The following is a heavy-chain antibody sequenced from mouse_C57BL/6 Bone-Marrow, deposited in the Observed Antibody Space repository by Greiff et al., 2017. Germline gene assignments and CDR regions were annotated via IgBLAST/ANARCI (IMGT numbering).Heavy chain of an antibody. V-gene: IGHV5-6*01. CDR1: GFTFSSYG. CDR3: ARHLAPFAY. Sequence: EVMLVESGGDLVKPGGSLKLSCAASGFTFSSYGMSWVRQTPDKRLEWVATLSSGGSYTYYPDSVKGRFTISSNNAKNTLYLQMSSLKSEDTAMYYCARHLAPFAYWGQGTLVTVSA. CDR2: LSSGGSYT. J-gene: IGHJ3*01.